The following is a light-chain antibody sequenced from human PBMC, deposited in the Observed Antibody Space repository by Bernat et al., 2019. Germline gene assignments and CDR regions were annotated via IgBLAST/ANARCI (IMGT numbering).Light chain of an antibody. CDR1: SSDVGNYNL. J-gene: IGLJ3*02. CDR2: EVS. CDR3: GSYAGSSIWV. V-gene: IGLV2-23*02. Sequence: QSALTQPASVSGSPGQSITIPCTGTSSDVGNYNLVSWYQQHPGKAPKLIIYEVSKRPSGVSNRFSGSKSGNTASLTIFGLQAEDEVDYYCGSYAGSSIWVFGGGTKLTVL.